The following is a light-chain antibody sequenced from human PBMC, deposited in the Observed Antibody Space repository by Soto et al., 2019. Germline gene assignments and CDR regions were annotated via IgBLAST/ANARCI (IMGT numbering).Light chain of an antibody. V-gene: IGKV3D-15*01. CDR3: QQYNNWPFT. Sequence: EIVMTQSPATLSVSPGERATLSCRASQSVSSNLAWYQHKPGQAPRLLIYSASTRATGIPARFSGSGSGTEVTLTISSLQSEDFAVYYCQQYNNWPFTFGPGTKVDIK. CDR1: QSVSSN. CDR2: SAS. J-gene: IGKJ3*01.